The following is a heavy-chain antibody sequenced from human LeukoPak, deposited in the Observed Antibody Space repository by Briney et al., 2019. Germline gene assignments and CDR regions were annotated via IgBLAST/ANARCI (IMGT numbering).Heavy chain of an antibody. J-gene: IGHJ4*02. CDR1: GGSISSYY. D-gene: IGHD4-23*01. CDR2: IYYTGST. CDR3: ARDDYGGNALGY. V-gene: IGHV4-59*01. Sequence: SETLSLTCTVSGGSISSYYWTWIRQPPGKGLEWIGYIYYTGSTNYNPSLKSRVTISINTSKNQFPLKLSSVTAADTAVYYCARDDYGGNALGYWGQGTLVTVSS.